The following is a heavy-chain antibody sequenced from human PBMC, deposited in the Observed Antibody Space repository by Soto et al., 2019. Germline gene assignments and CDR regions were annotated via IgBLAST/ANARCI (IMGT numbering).Heavy chain of an antibody. V-gene: IGHV3-33*01. CDR1: GFTLSSYG. J-gene: IGHJ4*02. CDR3: ARQHYCSSTSCSLGGYFDY. Sequence: GGSLRLSCAASGFTLSSYGVRWVRQAPGKGLGWVAVIWYDGSNKYYADSVKGRFTISRDNSKNTLYLQMNSLRAEDTAVYYCARQHYCSSTSCSLGGYFDYWGQGTLVTVSS. CDR2: IWYDGSNK. D-gene: IGHD2-2*01.